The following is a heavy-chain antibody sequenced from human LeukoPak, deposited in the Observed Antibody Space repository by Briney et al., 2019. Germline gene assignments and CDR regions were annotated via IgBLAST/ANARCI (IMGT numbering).Heavy chain of an antibody. CDR3: ARGGADYYGSGSYVY. Sequence: GASVKVSCKASGGTFSSYAISWVREAPGQGLEWMGGIIPIFGTANYAQKFQGRVTITADESTCTAYMELSSLRSEDTAVYYCARGGADYYGSGSYVYWGQGTLVTVSS. CDR1: GGTFSSYA. V-gene: IGHV1-69*13. J-gene: IGHJ4*02. D-gene: IGHD3-10*01. CDR2: IIPIFGTA.